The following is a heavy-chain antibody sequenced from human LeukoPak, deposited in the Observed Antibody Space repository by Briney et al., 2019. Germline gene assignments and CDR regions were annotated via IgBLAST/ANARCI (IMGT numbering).Heavy chain of an antibody. CDR2: INSDGSST. D-gene: IGHD3-22*01. CDR3: ATKGIVVVIDDAFDI. V-gene: IGHV3-74*01. J-gene: IGHJ3*02. CDR1: GFTFSSYW. Sequence: GGSLRLSCAASGFTFSSYWMHWVRQAPGKGLVWVSRINSDGSSTSYADSVKGRFTISRDNAKNTLYLQMNSLRAEDTAVYYCATKGIVVVIDDAFDIWGQGTMVTFSS.